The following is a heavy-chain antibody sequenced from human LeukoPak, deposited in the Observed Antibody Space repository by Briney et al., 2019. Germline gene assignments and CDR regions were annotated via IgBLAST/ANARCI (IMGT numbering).Heavy chain of an antibody. J-gene: IGHJ6*02. CDR3: ARDSSYGDDYYYYGMDV. Sequence: GGSLRLSCAASGFTFSSYGMHWVRQAPGKGLEWVAVIRYDGSNKYYADSVKGRFTISRDNSKNTLYLQMNSLRAEDTAVYYCARDSSYGDDYYYYGMDVWGQGTTVTVSS. CDR2: IRYDGSNK. D-gene: IGHD5-18*01. CDR1: GFTFSSYG. V-gene: IGHV3-33*08.